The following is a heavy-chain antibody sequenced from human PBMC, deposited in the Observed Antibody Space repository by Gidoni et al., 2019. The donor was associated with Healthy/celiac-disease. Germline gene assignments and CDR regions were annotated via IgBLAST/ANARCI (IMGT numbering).Heavy chain of an antibody. CDR3: ARDPYSSGWYGFLYAFDI. CDR1: GFTFSSYE. D-gene: IGHD6-19*01. V-gene: IGHV3-48*03. Sequence: EVQLVESGGGLVQPGGSLRLSCAASGFTFSSYEMNWVRQAPGKGLEWVSYISSSGSTIYYADSVKGRFTISRDNAKNSLYLQMNSLRAEDTAVYYCARDPYSSGWYGFLYAFDIWGQGTLVTVSS. CDR2: ISSSGSTI. J-gene: IGHJ3*02.